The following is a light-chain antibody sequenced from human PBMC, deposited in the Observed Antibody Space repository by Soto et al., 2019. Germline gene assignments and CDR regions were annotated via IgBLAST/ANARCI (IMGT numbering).Light chain of an antibody. Sequence: DIQMTQSPSALSASVGDRVTITCRASQTISNWLAWYQQKPGKAPNLLIYDASSLESGVPSRFSGSGFGTEFTLTISRLQPEDSATYYCQQYNSYSWTFGQGTKVEI. V-gene: IGKV1-5*01. CDR1: QTISNW. CDR3: QQYNSYSWT. J-gene: IGKJ1*01. CDR2: DAS.